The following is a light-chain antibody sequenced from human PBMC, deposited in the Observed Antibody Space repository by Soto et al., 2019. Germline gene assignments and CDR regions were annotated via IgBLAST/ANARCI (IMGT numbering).Light chain of an antibody. CDR3: QQYDSYPRT. Sequence: DIQMTQSPSTLSASVGDRVTITCRASQSISSWLAWYQQKPGQAPKLLIYKASSLESGVPSRFSGSGSGTEFTLSISGLQADDLATYYCQQYDSYPRTFGQGTKVEIK. CDR1: QSISSW. CDR2: KAS. J-gene: IGKJ1*01. V-gene: IGKV1-5*03.